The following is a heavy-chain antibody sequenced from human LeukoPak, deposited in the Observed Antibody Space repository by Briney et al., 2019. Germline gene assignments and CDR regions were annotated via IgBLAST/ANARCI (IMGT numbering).Heavy chain of an antibody. V-gene: IGHV1-18*01. CDR2: ISAYNGNT. J-gene: IGHJ5*02. D-gene: IGHD2-2*01. Sequence: ASVKVSCKASGYTFTSYGISWVRQAPGQGLEWMGWISAYNGNTNYAQKLQGRVTVTTDTSTSTAYMELRSLRSDDTAVYYCARDSDIVVVPAPGPWGQGTLVTVSS. CDR1: GYTFTSYG. CDR3: ARDSDIVVVPAPGP.